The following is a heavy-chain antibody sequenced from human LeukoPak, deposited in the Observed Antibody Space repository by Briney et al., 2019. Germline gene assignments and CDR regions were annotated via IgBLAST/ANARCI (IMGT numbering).Heavy chain of an antibody. CDR1: GGSISSYY. CDR3: ARARNYYDSSDYYYEGDAFDI. V-gene: IGHV4-59*01. D-gene: IGHD3-22*01. J-gene: IGHJ3*02. Sequence: PSETLSLTCTVSGGSISSYYWSWIRQPPGKGLEWIGYIYYSGSTNYNPSLKSRVTISVHTSKNQFSLKLSSVTAADTAVYYCARARNYYDSSDYYYEGDAFDIWGQGTMVTVSS. CDR2: IYYSGST.